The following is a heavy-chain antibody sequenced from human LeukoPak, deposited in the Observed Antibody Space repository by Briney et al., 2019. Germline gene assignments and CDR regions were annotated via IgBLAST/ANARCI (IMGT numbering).Heavy chain of an antibody. CDR2: IYTSGST. CDR1: GGSISSGSSY. D-gene: IGHD5-24*01. CDR3: ASPDRDGYNYFVY. Sequence: SQTLSLTCTVSGGSISSGSSYWRWIRQPAGTGLEWIVRIYTSGSTNYNPSLKSRVTISVHTSRGECCLKLNDVAAGGPAVYYCASPDRDGYNYFVYWGQGTLVTVSS. J-gene: IGHJ4*02. V-gene: IGHV4-61*02.